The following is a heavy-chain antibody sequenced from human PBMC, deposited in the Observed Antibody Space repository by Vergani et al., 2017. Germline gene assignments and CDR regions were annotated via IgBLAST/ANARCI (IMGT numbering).Heavy chain of an antibody. Sequence: EVQLVESGGGLVKPGGSLRLSCAASGFTFSSYSMNWVRQAPGKGLEWVSSISSSSSYIYYADSVKGRFTISRDNAKNSLYLQMNSLRAEDTAVYYCARDVMYCSSTSCYTVYFDYWGQGTLVTVSS. V-gene: IGHV3-21*01. D-gene: IGHD2-2*02. J-gene: IGHJ4*02. CDR1: GFTFSSYS. CDR2: ISSSSSYI. CDR3: ARDVMYCSSTSCYTVYFDY.